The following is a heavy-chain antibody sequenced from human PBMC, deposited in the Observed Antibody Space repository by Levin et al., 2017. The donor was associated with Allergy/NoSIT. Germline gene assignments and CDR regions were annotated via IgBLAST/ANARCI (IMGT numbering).Heavy chain of an antibody. V-gene: IGHV4-4*02. D-gene: IGHD3-10*01. CDR2: IYHSGST. CDR1: GGSISSSNW. CDR3: ARAGDKDYYGSGSYFDD. J-gene: IGHJ4*02. Sequence: ASETLSLTCAVSGGSISSSNWWSWVRQPPGKGLEWIGEIYHSGSTSYNPSLKSRVTISVDKSKNQFSLRLSSVTAADTAVYYCARAGDKDYYGSGSYFDDWGQGTLVTVSS.